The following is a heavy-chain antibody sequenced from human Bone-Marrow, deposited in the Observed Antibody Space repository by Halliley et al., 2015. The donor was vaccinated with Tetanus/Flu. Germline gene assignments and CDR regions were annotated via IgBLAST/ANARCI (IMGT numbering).Heavy chain of an antibody. CDR3: ARESTSSSEGL. J-gene: IGHJ4*02. Sequence: TVSGSSFSYYWMSWVRQAPGKGLEWVANINQDESQKNYVDSVTGRFTISRDNAKNSLYLQMTSLRVEDTAVYYCARESTSSSEGLWGQGTLVSVSS. CDR1: GSSFSYYW. V-gene: IGHV3-7*01. D-gene: IGHD6-6*01. CDR2: INQDESQK.